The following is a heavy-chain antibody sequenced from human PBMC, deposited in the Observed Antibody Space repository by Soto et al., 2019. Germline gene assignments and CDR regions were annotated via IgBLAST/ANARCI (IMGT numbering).Heavy chain of an antibody. D-gene: IGHD5-18*01. CDR2: IYYSGST. J-gene: IGHJ6*02. CDR1: GGSISSYY. V-gene: IGHV4-59*01. CDR3: ACIFSGGYGYGFYYYGMDV. Sequence: SETLSLTCTVSGGSISSYYWSWVRQPPGKGLEWIGYIYYSGSTNYNPSLKSRVTISVDTSKNQFSLKLSSVTAVDTAVYYCACIFSGGYGYGFYYYGMDVWGQGTTVTVSS.